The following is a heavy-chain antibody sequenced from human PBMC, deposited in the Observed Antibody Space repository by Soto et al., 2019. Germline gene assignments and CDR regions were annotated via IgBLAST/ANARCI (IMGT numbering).Heavy chain of an antibody. Sequence: GASVKVSCKVSGYTLTELSMHWVRQAPGKGLEWMGGFDPEDGETIYADSVEGRFTISRDNSQNTLFLQMCSLRPEDTAMYYCVTLASYCSVTSCYVLPLDYWGQGTLVTVSS. D-gene: IGHD2-2*01. J-gene: IGHJ4*02. CDR3: VTLASYCSVTSCYVLPLDY. CDR1: GYTLTELS. V-gene: IGHV1-24*01. CDR2: FDPEDGET.